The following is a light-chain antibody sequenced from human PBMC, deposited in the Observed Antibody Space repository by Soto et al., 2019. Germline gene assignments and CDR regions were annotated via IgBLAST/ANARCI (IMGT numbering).Light chain of an antibody. Sequence: IVLTQSTGTLSLSPGERATLSCRASHTISSSYLAWYQQKPGQAPSLLIYGAFTRATGIPARFSGTGSGTEFTLTISSLQSEDFALYYCQQYNDWPLTFGQGTKVDI. CDR1: HTISSSY. CDR3: QQYNDWPLT. V-gene: IGKV3-15*01. J-gene: IGKJ1*01. CDR2: GAF.